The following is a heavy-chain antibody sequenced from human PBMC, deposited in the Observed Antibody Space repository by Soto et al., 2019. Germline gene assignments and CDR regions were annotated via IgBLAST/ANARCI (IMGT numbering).Heavy chain of an antibody. D-gene: IGHD2-15*01. J-gene: IGHJ4*02. CDR2: IYHSGST. CDR1: GGSISTSNW. CDR3: ARGGGSVTLGPYYFDY. V-gene: IGHV4-4*02. Sequence: QEQLQESGPGLVKPSGTLSLTCAVSGGSISTSNWWSWVRQPPGKGLEWIGDIYHSGSTNYNPSLKSRVTIPVDKSKNQVPLKLSSVTAADTAVYYCARGGGSVTLGPYYFDYWGQGTLVTVSS.